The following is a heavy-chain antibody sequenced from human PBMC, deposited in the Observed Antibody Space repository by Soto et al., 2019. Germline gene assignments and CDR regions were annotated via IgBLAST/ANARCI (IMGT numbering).Heavy chain of an antibody. D-gene: IGHD3-3*01. J-gene: IGHJ2*01. CDR3: AKDASSGITSFDL. Sequence: GGSLRLSCAASGFTFSSYAMSWVRQAPGKGLEWVSTISGSGGSTYYADSVKGRFTISRDNSKNTLYLQMNSLRAEDTALYYCAKDASSGITSFDLWGRGTLVTVSS. V-gene: IGHV3-23*01. CDR1: GFTFSSYA. CDR2: ISGSGGST.